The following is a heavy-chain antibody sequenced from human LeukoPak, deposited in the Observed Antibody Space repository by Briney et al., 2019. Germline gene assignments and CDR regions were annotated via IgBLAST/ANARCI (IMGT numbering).Heavy chain of an antibody. D-gene: IGHD4/OR15-4a*01. J-gene: IGHJ4*02. Sequence: PGGSLRLSCAASGFTVSSNYMSWVRQAPGKGLEWVASIRQDLSDKYYVASVKGRFTISRDNAKNSLYLQMSGLRAEDTAVYYCARGLGAADYWGQGTLVTVSS. CDR1: GFTVSSNY. CDR2: IRQDLSDK. CDR3: ARGLGAADY. V-gene: IGHV3-7*01.